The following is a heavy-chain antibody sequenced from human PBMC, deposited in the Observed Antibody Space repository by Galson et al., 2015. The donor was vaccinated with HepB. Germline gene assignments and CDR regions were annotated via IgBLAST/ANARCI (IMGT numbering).Heavy chain of an antibody. CDR2: IVVGSGNT. Sequence: SVKVSCKASGFTFTSSAVQWVRLARGQRLEWIGWIVVGSGNTNYAQKFQERVTITRDMSTSTAYMELSSLRSEDTAVYYCAADASYYYDSSGYAVGDAFDIWGQGTMVTVSS. D-gene: IGHD3-22*01. J-gene: IGHJ3*02. CDR3: AADASYYYDSSGYAVGDAFDI. V-gene: IGHV1-58*01. CDR1: GFTFTSSA.